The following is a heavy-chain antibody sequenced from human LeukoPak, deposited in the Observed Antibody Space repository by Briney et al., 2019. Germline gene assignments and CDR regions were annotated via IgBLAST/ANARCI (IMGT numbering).Heavy chain of an antibody. CDR3: AKELGFYDSSGYSSEYFQH. CDR2: ISGSGGST. Sequence: GGSLRLSCAASGFTFSSYAMSWVRQAPGRGLEWVSAISGSGGSTYYADSVKGRFTISRDNSKNTLYLQMNSLRAEDMAVYYCAKELGFYDSSGYSSEYFQHWGQGTLVTVSS. V-gene: IGHV3-23*01. D-gene: IGHD3-22*01. J-gene: IGHJ1*01. CDR1: GFTFSSYA.